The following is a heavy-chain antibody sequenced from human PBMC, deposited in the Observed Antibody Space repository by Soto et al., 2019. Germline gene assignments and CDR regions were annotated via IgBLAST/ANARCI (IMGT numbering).Heavy chain of an antibody. Sequence: ASVKVSCKASGYTFTSYDINWVRQAAGQGLEWMGWMNPNSGNTGYAQKFQGRVTMTRNTSISTARMELSSLRSEDTAVYYCARHVPFSYYDFWSGYSESYWFDPWGQGTLVTVSS. D-gene: IGHD3-3*01. J-gene: IGHJ5*02. CDR3: ARHVPFSYYDFWSGYSESYWFDP. CDR1: GYTFTSYD. V-gene: IGHV1-8*01. CDR2: MNPNSGNT.